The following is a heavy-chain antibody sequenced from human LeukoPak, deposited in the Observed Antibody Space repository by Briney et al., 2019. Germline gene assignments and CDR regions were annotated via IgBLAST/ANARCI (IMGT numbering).Heavy chain of an antibody. CDR3: IRPRLQDGSGAYYFDY. J-gene: IGHJ4*02. V-gene: IGHV3-33*01. CDR2: ISYDESDT. Sequence: GGSLRLSCAASGFTFSSYGMHWVRQAPGKGLEWVAVISYDESDTYYADSVKGRFTISRDNSKNTLFLQMNSLNTEDTAVYYCIRPRLQDGSGAYYFDYWGQGTLVTVSS. CDR1: GFTFSSYG. D-gene: IGHD2-21*01.